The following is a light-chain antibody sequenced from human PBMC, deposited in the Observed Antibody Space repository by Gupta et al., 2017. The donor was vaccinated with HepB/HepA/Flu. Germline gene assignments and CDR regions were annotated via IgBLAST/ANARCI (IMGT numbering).Light chain of an antibody. J-gene: IGKJ1*01. CDR1: QDVTNF. CDR3: QEDGAAPWT. Sequence: DIQMTQSPSSLSASVGDRVTITCRASQDVTNFVAWYQQRPGKVPKLLIFDAAFLESGVPSRFSGGGSGTDFTLTISSLHPEDVAAYYCQEDGAAPWTFGQGTKVEI. CDR2: DAA. V-gene: IGKV1-27*01.